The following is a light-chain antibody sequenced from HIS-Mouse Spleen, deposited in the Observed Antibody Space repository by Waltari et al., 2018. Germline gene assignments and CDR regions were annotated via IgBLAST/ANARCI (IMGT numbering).Light chain of an antibody. CDR2: EDS. V-gene: IGLV3-10*01. J-gene: IGLJ2*01. CDR1: ALPTKY. Sequence: SYELTQPPSVSVSTGQTARITCSGEALPTKYAYWYQQKSGQAPVLVIYEDSKRPSGIPERFSGSSSGTMATLTISGAQVEDEADYYCYSTDSSGNHRVFGGGTKLTVL. CDR3: YSTDSSGNHRV.